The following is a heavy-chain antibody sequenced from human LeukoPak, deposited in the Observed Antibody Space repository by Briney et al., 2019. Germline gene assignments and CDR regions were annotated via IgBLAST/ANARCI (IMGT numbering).Heavy chain of an antibody. D-gene: IGHD3-10*01. CDR3: ASPGSGSFDY. J-gene: IGHJ4*02. Sequence: SETLSLTCTVSGGSISTSNYYWGWIRQPPGKGLEWIGSIYYSGSTYYNPSLKSRVTISVDTSKNQFSLKLSSVTAADTAVYYCASPGSGSFDYWGQGTLVTVSS. CDR2: IYYSGST. V-gene: IGHV4-39*01. CDR1: GGSISTSNYY.